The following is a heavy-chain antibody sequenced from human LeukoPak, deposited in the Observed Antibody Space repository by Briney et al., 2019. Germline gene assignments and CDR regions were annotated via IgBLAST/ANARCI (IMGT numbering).Heavy chain of an antibody. Sequence: PGGSLRLSCAASGFTFSSYGMHWVRQAPGKGLEWVAFIRYDGSNKYYADSVKGRFTISRDNSKNTLYLQMNSLRAEDTAVYYCAIEYYDFWSAILSGPYWGQGTLVTVSS. CDR3: AIEYYDFWSAILSGPY. CDR2: IRYDGSNK. J-gene: IGHJ4*02. V-gene: IGHV3-30*02. D-gene: IGHD3-3*01. CDR1: GFTFSSYG.